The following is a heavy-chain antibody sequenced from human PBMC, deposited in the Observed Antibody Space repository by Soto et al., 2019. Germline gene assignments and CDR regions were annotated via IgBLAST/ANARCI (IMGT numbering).Heavy chain of an antibody. CDR2: INSDGSST. CDR3: VRVPTGGYAFSLDDY. Sequence: EVQLVESGGGLVQPGGSLRLSCAASGFTFSSYWMHWVRQAPGKGLVWVSRINSDGSSTNYADSVKGRFTISRDNAKNTLYLQMNSLRAEDTAVYYCVRVPTGGYAFSLDDYWGQGPLVTVSS. D-gene: IGHD5-12*01. CDR1: GFTFSSYW. V-gene: IGHV3-74*01. J-gene: IGHJ4*02.